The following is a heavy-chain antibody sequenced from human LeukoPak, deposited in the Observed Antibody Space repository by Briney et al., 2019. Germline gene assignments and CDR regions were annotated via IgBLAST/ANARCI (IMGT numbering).Heavy chain of an antibody. CDR1: GFTFSSYE. CDR2: ISSSGSTI. V-gene: IGHV3-48*03. D-gene: IGHD3-22*01. Sequence: GGSLRLSCAASGFTFSSYEMNWVRQAPGKGLEWVSYISSSGSTIYYADSVKGRFTISRDNSKNTLYLQMNSLRAEDTAVYYCAREGNYYYDSSGYYSDAFDIWGQGTMVTVSS. J-gene: IGHJ3*02. CDR3: AREGNYYYDSSGYYSDAFDI.